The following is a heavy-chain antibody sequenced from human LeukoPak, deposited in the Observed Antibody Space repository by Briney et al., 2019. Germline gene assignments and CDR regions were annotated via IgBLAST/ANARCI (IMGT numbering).Heavy chain of an antibody. Sequence: GGSLRLSCAASGFTFSSYAMSWVRQAPGKGLEWVSAISGSGGSTYYADSVKGRFTISRHNSKNTLYLQMNSLRAEDTAVYYCAKISPSSGWYADYYGMDVWGQGTTVTVSS. CDR1: GFTFSSYA. CDR2: ISGSGGST. CDR3: AKISPSSGWYADYYGMDV. V-gene: IGHV3-23*01. D-gene: IGHD6-19*01. J-gene: IGHJ6*02.